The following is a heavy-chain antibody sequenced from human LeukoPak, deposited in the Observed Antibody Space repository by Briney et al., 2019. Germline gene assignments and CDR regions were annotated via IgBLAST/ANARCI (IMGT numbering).Heavy chain of an antibody. D-gene: IGHD3-10*01. CDR3: AREGSYFGSGSDHAFNI. V-gene: IGHV5-51*01. CDR1: GYSFTSYW. CDR2: IFPGDSDT. Sequence: GESLKISCKGSGYSFTSYWIGWVRQMPGKGLEWMGIIFPGDSDTRYSPSFQGQVTISDDKSISTAYLQWSSLKASDTAMYYCAREGSYFGSGSDHAFNIWGQGTMVTVSS. J-gene: IGHJ3*02.